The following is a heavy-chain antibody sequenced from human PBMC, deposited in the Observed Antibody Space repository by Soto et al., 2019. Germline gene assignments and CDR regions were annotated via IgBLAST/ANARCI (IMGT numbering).Heavy chain of an antibody. CDR3: ARDRGGGSIFGGHYGMDV. Sequence: CGSLRLSCAASGLIFRDFYMSWIRQVPGKGLEWLSKISSSSSSTDYADSVKGRFTISRDNAKNSLYLQMSSLRAEDTAVYYCARDRGGGSIFGGHYGMDVWGQGTTVTVSS. CDR2: ISSSSSST. J-gene: IGHJ6*02. V-gene: IGHV3-11*06. D-gene: IGHD3-3*01. CDR1: GLIFRDFY.